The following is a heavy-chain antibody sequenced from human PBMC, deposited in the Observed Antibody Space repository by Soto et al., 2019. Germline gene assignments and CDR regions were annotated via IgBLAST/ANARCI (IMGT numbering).Heavy chain of an antibody. D-gene: IGHD6-13*01. V-gene: IGHV3-9*01. CDR3: AKDLIAAAGTGFDY. Sequence: EVQLVESGGGLVQPGRSLRLSCAASGFTFDDYAMHWVRQAPGKGLEWVSGISWNSGSIGYADSVKGRFTISRDNAKNSLYLQMNGLRAEDTALYYCAKDLIAAAGTGFDYWGQGTLVTVSS. J-gene: IGHJ4*02. CDR1: GFTFDDYA. CDR2: ISWNSGSI.